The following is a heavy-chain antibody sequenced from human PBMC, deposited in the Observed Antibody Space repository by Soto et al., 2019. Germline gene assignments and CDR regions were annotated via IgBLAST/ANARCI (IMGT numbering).Heavy chain of an antibody. J-gene: IGHJ3*02. Sequence: GESLKISCKGSGYSFTSYWIGWVRQMPGKGLEWMGIIYPGDSDTRYSPSFQGQVTISADKSISTAYLQWSSLKASDTAMYYCARLTSPSWELPETWGAFDIWGQGTMVTVSS. CDR1: GYSFTSYW. CDR2: IYPGDSDT. D-gene: IGHD1-26*01. V-gene: IGHV5-51*01. CDR3: ARLTSPSWELPETWGAFDI.